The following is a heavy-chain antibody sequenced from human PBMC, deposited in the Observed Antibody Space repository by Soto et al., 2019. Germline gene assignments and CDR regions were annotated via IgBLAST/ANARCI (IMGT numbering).Heavy chain of an antibody. D-gene: IGHD3-3*01. J-gene: IGHJ3*02. Sequence: GGSLRLSCAASGFTFSIYAMSWVRQAPGKGLEWVSAISGSGGSTYYADSVKGRFTISRDNSKNTLYLQMNSLRAEDTAVYYCAKGSYPYYDFWSGVAFDIWGQGTMVTVSS. CDR2: ISGSGGST. V-gene: IGHV3-23*01. CDR1: GFTFSIYA. CDR3: AKGSYPYYDFWSGVAFDI.